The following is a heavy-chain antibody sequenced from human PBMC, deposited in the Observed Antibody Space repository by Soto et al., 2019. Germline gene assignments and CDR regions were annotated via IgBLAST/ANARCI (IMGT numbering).Heavy chain of an antibody. J-gene: IGHJ5*02. CDR1: GFTFTSSA. V-gene: IGHV1-58*01. D-gene: IGHD3-16*02. Sequence: SVKVSCKASGFTFTSSAFQWVRQARGQRLEWIGWIAVGSGYTTYAQRFQDRVTLTRDMSKNQFSLKLSSVTAADTAVYYCASALGMVRGSYRGWFDPWGQGTLVTVSS. CDR2: IAVGSGYT. CDR3: ASALGMVRGSYRGWFDP.